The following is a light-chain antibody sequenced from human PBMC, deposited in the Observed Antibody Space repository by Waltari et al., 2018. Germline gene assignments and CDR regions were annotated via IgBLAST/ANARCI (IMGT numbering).Light chain of an antibody. V-gene: IGKV1-12*01. CDR1: QDIKSC. CDR3: QQADSSPVT. CDR2: GAS. Sequence: DIQMTQSPSSVSASVGDRVTIACRASQDIKSCLGWYQQKPGRAPKLLIYGASNLNPGVPSRFSGSVSGTHFTLTISNLQPDDFASYFCQQADSSPVTFGGGTKVDMK. J-gene: IGKJ4*01.